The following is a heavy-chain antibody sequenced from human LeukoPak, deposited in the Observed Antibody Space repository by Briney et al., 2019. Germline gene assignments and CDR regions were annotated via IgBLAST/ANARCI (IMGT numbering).Heavy chain of an antibody. V-gene: IGHV4-34*01. CDR2: INHSGST. Sequence: PSETLSLTCAVYGGSFSGYYWSWIRQPTGKGLEWIGEINHSGSTNYNPSLKSRVTISVDTSKNQFSLKLSSVTAADTAVYYCARNSGWLPFYYYYYMDVWGKGTTVTVSS. D-gene: IGHD2-15*01. J-gene: IGHJ6*03. CDR3: ARNSGWLPFYYYYYMDV. CDR1: GGSFSGYY.